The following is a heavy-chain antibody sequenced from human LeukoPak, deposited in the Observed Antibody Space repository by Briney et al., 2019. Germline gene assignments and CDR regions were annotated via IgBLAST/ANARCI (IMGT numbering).Heavy chain of an antibody. CDR1: GGSISSGGYY. CDR3: ARGLRITMVRGVTKGFDP. J-gene: IGHJ5*02. Sequence: PSETLSLTCTVSGGSISSGGYYWSWIRQHPGKGLEWIGYIYYSGSTNYNPSLKSRVTISVDTSKNQFSLKLSSVTAADTAVYYCARGLRITMVRGVTKGFDPWGQGTLVTVSS. D-gene: IGHD3-10*01. V-gene: IGHV4-61*08. CDR2: IYYSGST.